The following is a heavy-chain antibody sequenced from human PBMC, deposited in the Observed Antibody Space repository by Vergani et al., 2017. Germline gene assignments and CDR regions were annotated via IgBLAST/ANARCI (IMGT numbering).Heavy chain of an antibody. D-gene: IGHD5-18*01. V-gene: IGHV1-2*04. CDR3: ARVSRWIQLWPTYDY. CDR1: GYTFTGYY. J-gene: IGHJ4*02. CDR2: INPNSGGT. Sequence: QVQLVQSGAEVKKPGASVKVSCKASGYTFTGYYMHWVRQAPGQGLEWMGWINPNSGGTNYAQKFQGWVTMNRDTSISKAYMELSRLRSDDTAVYYCARVSRWIQLWPTYDYWGQGTLVTVSS.